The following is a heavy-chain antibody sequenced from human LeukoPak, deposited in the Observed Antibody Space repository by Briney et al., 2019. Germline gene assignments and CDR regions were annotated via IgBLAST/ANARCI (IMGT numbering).Heavy chain of an antibody. D-gene: IGHD3-22*01. Sequence: GGSLRLSCAASGFIFHNAWMNWVRQAPGKGLQWVGRVQSKTVPVTTEYAAPVKGRFIISRDESKNTLYLQMDSLKTEDTAVYYCARGSNSDDSSDFDHWGQGTLVTVSS. V-gene: IGHV3-15*01. CDR2: VQSKTVPVTT. J-gene: IGHJ4*02. CDR1: GFIFHNAW. CDR3: ARGSNSDDSSDFDH.